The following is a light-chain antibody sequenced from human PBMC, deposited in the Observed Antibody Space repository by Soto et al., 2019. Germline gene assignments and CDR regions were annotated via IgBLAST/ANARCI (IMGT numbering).Light chain of an antibody. V-gene: IGKV3-15*01. CDR1: QSIGSN. J-gene: IGKJ2*02. CDR2: HTS. CDR3: QECNNWPRCT. Sequence: VMTQSPATLSVSPGERVILACRASQSIGSNLAWCQQKPGQPPRLLIYHTSTRAPDIPPRFSGSGSGTEFTLTISSLQSEDCGIYFCQECNNWPRCTFGQGTKLQIK.